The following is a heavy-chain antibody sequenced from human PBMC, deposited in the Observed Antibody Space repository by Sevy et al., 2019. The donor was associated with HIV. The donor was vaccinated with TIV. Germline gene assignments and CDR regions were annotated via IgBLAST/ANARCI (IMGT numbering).Heavy chain of an antibody. CDR1: GGTFSSYA. CDR2: IIPIFGTA. V-gene: IGHV1-69*13. CDR3: ARYGDIVASLTIYAEYYYYGMDV. J-gene: IGHJ6*02. Sequence: ASVKVSCKASGGTFSSYAISWVRQAPGQGLEWMGGIIPIFGTANYAQKFQGRVTITADESTSTAYLELSSLRSEDTAVYYCARYGDIVASLTIYAEYYYYGMDVWGQGTKVTVS. D-gene: IGHD5-12*01.